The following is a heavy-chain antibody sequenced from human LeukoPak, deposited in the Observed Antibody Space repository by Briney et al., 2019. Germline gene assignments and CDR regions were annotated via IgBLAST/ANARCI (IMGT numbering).Heavy chain of an antibody. J-gene: IGHJ4*02. Sequence: GRSLRLSCAASGFTFSSYGMNWVRQAPGKELEWLAVIWYDGSNKYYADSVKGRFTISRDNFKNTMFLQMNSLRVEDTAVYYCAKSTYGSLGEIDYWGQGTLVTVSS. CDR3: AKSTYGSLGEIDY. D-gene: IGHD3-16*01. CDR2: IWYDGSNK. CDR1: GFTFSSYG. V-gene: IGHV3-33*06.